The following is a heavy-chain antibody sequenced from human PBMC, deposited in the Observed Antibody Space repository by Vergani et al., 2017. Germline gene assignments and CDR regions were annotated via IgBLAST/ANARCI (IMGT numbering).Heavy chain of an antibody. J-gene: IGHJ4*02. D-gene: IGHD6-6*01. CDR3: ARDMSVGSPRIAARSGFDY. Sequence: EVQLLESGGGLVQPGGSLRLSCAASGFTFSSYAMSWVRQAPGKGLEWVSAISGSGGSTYYADSVKGRFTISRDNSKNKLYLQINSPRAEDTAVYYCARDMSVGSPRIAARSGFDYWGQGTLVTVSS. CDR1: GFTFSSYA. CDR2: ISGSGGST. V-gene: IGHV3-23*01.